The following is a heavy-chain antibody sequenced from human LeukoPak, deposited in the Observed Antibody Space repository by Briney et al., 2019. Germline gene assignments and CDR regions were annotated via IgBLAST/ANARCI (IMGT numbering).Heavy chain of an antibody. CDR2: IKQGGSEK. V-gene: IGHV3-7*01. CDR3: AKGPYYGARVDYSDF. D-gene: IGHD3-3*01. Sequence: GGSLRLSCAASGFTFSRHWMTWVRQAPGKGLEWMASIKQGGSEKYYADSVKGRFTVSRDDVKSSLYLQMNSLCADDTAVYYCAKGPYYGARVDYSDFWGQGTKVTVSS. CDR1: GFTFSRHW. J-gene: IGHJ4*02.